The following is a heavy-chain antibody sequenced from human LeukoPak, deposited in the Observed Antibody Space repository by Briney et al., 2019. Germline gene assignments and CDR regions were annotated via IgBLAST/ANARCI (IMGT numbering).Heavy chain of an antibody. D-gene: IGHD3-10*01. V-gene: IGHV4-34*01. CDR3: ARLAVGLPMVRGVQYYFDY. Sequence: PSETLSLTCAVYGGSFSGYYWSWIRQPPGKGLEWIGEINHSGSTNYNPSLKSRVTISVDTSKNQFSLKLSSVTAADTAVYYCARLAVGLPMVRGVQYYFDYWGQGTLVTVPS. CDR1: GGSFSGYY. CDR2: INHSGST. J-gene: IGHJ4*02.